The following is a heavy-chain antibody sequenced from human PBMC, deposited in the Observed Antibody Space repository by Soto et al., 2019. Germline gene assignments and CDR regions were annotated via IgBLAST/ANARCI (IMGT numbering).Heavy chain of an antibody. Sequence: SVKVSCKASGCTFSSYAISWVRQAPGQGLEWMGGIIPIFGTANYAQKFQGRVTISADKSTSTAYMELISLRSEDTAVYYCASSHIVVVTAIPDWFDPWGQGTLVTVSS. V-gene: IGHV1-69*06. J-gene: IGHJ5*02. D-gene: IGHD2-21*02. CDR3: ASSHIVVVTAIPDWFDP. CDR1: GCTFSSYA. CDR2: IIPIFGTA.